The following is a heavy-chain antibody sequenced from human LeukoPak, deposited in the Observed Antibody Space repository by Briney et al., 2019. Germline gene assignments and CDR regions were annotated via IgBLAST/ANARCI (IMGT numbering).Heavy chain of an antibody. V-gene: IGHV1-18*01. CDR1: GYTFTSYG. CDR3: ARDPYGGNSPEYFQH. CDR2: ISAYNGNT. J-gene: IGHJ1*01. D-gene: IGHD4-23*01. Sequence: ASVKVSCKASGYTFTSYGINWVRQAPGQGLEWMGWISAYNGNTNYAQKLQGRVTMTTDTSTDTAYMELRSLRSDDTAVYYCARDPYGGNSPEYFQHWGQGTLVTVSS.